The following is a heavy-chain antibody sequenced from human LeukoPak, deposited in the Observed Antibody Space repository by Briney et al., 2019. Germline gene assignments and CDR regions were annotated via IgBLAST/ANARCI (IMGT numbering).Heavy chain of an antibody. CDR1: GFTLIDY. Sequence: GASVKVSCKASGFTLIDYIHWVRQDPRQGLQWMGWIKPYSGDTDYAQRFQGRVTMTRDTSISTAYMELSSLRSDDTAVYYCARTDSVPAGDYHYWYMDVWGKGTTVTVSS. J-gene: IGHJ6*03. V-gene: IGHV1-2*02. D-gene: IGHD2-2*01. CDR2: IKPYSGDT. CDR3: ARTDSVPAGDYHYWYMDV.